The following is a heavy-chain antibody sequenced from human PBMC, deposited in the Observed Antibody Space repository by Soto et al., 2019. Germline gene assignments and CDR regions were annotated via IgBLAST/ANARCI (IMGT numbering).Heavy chain of an antibody. CDR1: GFTFSSYA. D-gene: IGHD6-19*01. V-gene: IGHV3-23*01. J-gene: IGHJ6*02. CDR3: AKVIAPYSSGWLYDYYYYGMDV. Sequence: QPGGSLRLSCAASGFTFSSYAMSWVRQAPGKGLEWVSAISGSGGSTYYADSVKGRFTIPRDNSKNTLYLQMNSLRAEDTAVYYCAKVIAPYSSGWLYDYYYYGMDVWGQGTTVTVSS. CDR2: ISGSGGST.